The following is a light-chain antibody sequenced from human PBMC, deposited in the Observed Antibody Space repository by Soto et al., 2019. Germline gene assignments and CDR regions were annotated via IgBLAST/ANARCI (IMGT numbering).Light chain of an antibody. J-gene: IGKJ1*01. CDR3: QQRSNWPPWT. Sequence: EIVITHSPATLSLSPGERSTLSCRVSQSVSNNYLAWYQQKPGQAPRLLIYGASNRATGIPARFSGSGSGTDFTLTISSLEPEDFAVYYCQQRSNWPPWTFGQGTKVDI. CDR1: QSVSNNY. V-gene: IGKV3-11*01. CDR2: GAS.